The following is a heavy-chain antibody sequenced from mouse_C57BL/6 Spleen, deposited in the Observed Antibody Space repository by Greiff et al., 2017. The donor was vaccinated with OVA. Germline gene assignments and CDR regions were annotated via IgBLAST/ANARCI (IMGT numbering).Heavy chain of an antibody. CDR2: ISDGGSYT. V-gene: IGHV5-4*01. D-gene: IGHD2-5*01. CDR1: GFTFSSYA. CDR3: ARDGGDYSNSFDY. J-gene: IGHJ2*01. Sequence: EVQLVESGGGLVKPGGSLKLSCAASGFTFSSYAMSWVRQTPEKRLEWVATISDGGSYTYYPDNVKGRFTISRDNAKNNLYLQMSHLKSEDTAMYYCARDGGDYSNSFDYWGQGTTLTVSS.